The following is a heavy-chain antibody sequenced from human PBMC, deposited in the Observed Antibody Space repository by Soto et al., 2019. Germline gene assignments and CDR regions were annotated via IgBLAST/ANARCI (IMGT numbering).Heavy chain of an antibody. Sequence: QLQLQESGPGLVKPSETLSLTCTVSGGSISTSDYYWGWIRQPPGKGLEWIGNIYYSGSASYNPSLKSRVAISIDPSKNQFSLKLSSVTAAETAVYYCVCGYPWVGFDHWAQGTLVTVSS. CDR3: VCGYPWVGFDH. J-gene: IGHJ4*02. CDR1: GGSISTSDYY. D-gene: IGHD3-22*01. CDR2: IYYSGSA. V-gene: IGHV4-39*01.